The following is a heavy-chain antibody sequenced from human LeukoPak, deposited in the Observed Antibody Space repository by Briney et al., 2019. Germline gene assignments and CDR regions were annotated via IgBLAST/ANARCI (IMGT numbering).Heavy chain of an antibody. J-gene: IGHJ4*02. Sequence: GGSLRLSCEASGFTFSSFWMSWVRQAPGKGLEWVANMKQDGSEKYYGDSAKGRFTISRDNAKNSLYLQMNSLRAEDTAVYYCARGGIAAVATPVHNDYWGQGTLVTVSS. CDR2: MKQDGSEK. CDR3: ARGGIAAVATPVHNDY. D-gene: IGHD6-13*01. CDR1: GFTFSSFW. V-gene: IGHV3-7*01.